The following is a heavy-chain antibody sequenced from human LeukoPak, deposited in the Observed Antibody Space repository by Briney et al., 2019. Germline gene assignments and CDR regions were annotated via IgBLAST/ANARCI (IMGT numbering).Heavy chain of an antibody. Sequence: PGGSLRLSCSASGFTFSSYAMHWVRQAPGKGLEHVSGINGNGGSTYYADSVKGRFSISRDNSKNTLYLQMSSLRAEDTAVYYCLGPILNDWFDPWGQGTLVTVSS. J-gene: IGHJ5*02. CDR2: INGNGGST. CDR1: GFTFSSYA. CDR3: LGPILNDWFDP. V-gene: IGHV3-64D*06. D-gene: IGHD2-8*01.